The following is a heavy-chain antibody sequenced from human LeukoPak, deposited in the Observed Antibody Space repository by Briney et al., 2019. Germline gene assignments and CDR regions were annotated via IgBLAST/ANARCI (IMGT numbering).Heavy chain of an antibody. Sequence: PSETLSLTCTVSGGSIGSYYWSWIWQPAGKGLEWIGRIYTSGSTNYNPSLKSRVTMSVDTSKNQFSLKLSSVTAADTAVYYCARGDIAAGGAPFDYWGQGTLVTVSP. V-gene: IGHV4-4*07. J-gene: IGHJ4*02. CDR1: GGSIGSYY. CDR2: IYTSGST. D-gene: IGHD6-13*01. CDR3: ARGDIAAGGAPFDY.